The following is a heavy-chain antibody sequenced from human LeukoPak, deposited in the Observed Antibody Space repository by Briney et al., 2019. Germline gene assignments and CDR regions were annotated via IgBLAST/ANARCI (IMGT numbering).Heavy chain of an antibody. J-gene: IGHJ3*02. V-gene: IGHV3-30-3*01. CDR3: ARDRNYDILTGYHPDAFDI. Sequence: PGGSLRLSCAASGFTFSSYAMHWVRQAPGKGLEWVAVISYDGSNKYYADSVKGRFTISRDNSKNTLYLQMNSLRAEDTAVYYCARDRNYDILTGYHPDAFDIWGQGTMVTVSS. CDR2: ISYDGSNK. D-gene: IGHD3-9*01. CDR1: GFTFSSYA.